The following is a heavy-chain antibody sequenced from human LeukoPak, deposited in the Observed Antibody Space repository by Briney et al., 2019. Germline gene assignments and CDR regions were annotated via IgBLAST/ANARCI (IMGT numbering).Heavy chain of an antibody. D-gene: IGHD3-9*01. J-gene: IGHJ3*02. CDR3: ARAENYDILTGYSSRAFDI. CDR1: GFTFSNHA. Sequence: GGSLRLSCAASGFTFSNHAMHWVRQAPGKGLEWVAVLSDDGSRTYYADSVKGRFTISRDNSENTVSLQMNSLRSEDTAVYYCARAENYDILTGYSSRAFDIWGQGTMVTVSS. V-gene: IGHV3-30*01. CDR2: LSDDGSRT.